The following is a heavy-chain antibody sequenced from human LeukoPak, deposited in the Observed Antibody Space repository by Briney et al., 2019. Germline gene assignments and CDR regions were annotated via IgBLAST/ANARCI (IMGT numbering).Heavy chain of an antibody. CDR3: ARDKAYGMDV. CDR1: GGSITNNNYY. CDR2: LYYSGST. Sequence: SETLSLTCTVSGGSITNNNYYWDWIRQPPGKGLEWIGDLYYSGSTHYNPSLKSRVTISVDTSKNQFSLKLNSVTAADTAVYYCARDKAYGMDVWGQGTTVTVSS. J-gene: IGHJ6*02. V-gene: IGHV4-39*02.